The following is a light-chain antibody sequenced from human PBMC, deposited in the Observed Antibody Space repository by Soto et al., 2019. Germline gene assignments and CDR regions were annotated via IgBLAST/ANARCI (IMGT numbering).Light chain of an antibody. CDR1: QSVSSK. CDR3: QQYGRSPWT. CDR2: GAS. V-gene: IGKV3-20*01. Sequence: TAALSLSPGERARLSCRTSQSVSSKVAWYQQKPGQAPRLLIYGASSRATGIPDRFSGSGSGTDFTLTISRLEPEDFAVYYCQQYGRSPWTFGRGTKVDIK. J-gene: IGKJ1*01.